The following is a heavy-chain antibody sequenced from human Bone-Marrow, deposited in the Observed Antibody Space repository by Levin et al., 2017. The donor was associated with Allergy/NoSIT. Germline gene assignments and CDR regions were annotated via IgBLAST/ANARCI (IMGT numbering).Heavy chain of an antibody. D-gene: IGHD5/OR15-5a*01. Sequence: AASVKVSCKLSGGAFTSYTISWVRQAPGQGLEWMGGVTPILDSSVYAETFQGRVTITADEPTRTTYMELRSLRSADTAIYYCARLLGDSVYDLSWGQGTLVTVSS. V-gene: IGHV1-69*13. CDR3: ARLLGDSVYDLS. CDR2: VTPILDSS. CDR1: GGAFTSYT. J-gene: IGHJ4*02.